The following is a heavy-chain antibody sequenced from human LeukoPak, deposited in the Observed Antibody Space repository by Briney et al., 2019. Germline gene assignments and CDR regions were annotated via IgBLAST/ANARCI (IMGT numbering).Heavy chain of an antibody. CDR1: GFTFSSHA. J-gene: IGHJ6*02. CDR2: ISSGSSYI. D-gene: IGHD4-23*01. CDR3: ARDPDGGNSGAHYYYGMDV. Sequence: PGGSLRLSCAASGFTFSSHAMSWVRQAPGKGLEWVSSISSGSSYIYYADSVKGRFTVSRDNAKNSLYLQMNSLRAEDTAVYYCARDPDGGNSGAHYYYGMDVWGQGTTVTVSS. V-gene: IGHV3-21*01.